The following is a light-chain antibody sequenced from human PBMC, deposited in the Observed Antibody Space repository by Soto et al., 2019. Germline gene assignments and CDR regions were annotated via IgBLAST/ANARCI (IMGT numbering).Light chain of an antibody. CDR3: QQSYSTPRT. CDR2: AAS. Sequence: DIQMTQSPSSLSASVGDRVTITCRASQSISSYLNWYQQKPGKAPKLLIYAASSLQSGVPSRFSGSGSVTDFNLTISSLQPEAFATYYCQQSYSTPRTFDQGTKVEIK. V-gene: IGKV1-39*01. J-gene: IGKJ1*01. CDR1: QSISSY.